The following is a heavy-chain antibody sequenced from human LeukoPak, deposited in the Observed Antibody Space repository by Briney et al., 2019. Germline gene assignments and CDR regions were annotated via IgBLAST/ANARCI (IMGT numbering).Heavy chain of an antibody. V-gene: IGHV4-4*07. CDR3: ASGADAFETSGDYFDY. CDR2: IYSSGST. Sequence: SETLSLTCTVSGASIDTYHWNWIRQPAGKGLEWIGRIYSSGSTNYNPSLKGRVTMSVETSTNQVSLKVTSVTAADAAVYYCASGADAFETSGDYFDYWGQGTLVTVSS. D-gene: IGHD7-27*01. J-gene: IGHJ4*02. CDR1: GASIDTYH.